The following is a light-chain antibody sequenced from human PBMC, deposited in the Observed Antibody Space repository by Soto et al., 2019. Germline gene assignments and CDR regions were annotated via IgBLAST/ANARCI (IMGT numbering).Light chain of an antibody. V-gene: IGLV2-14*03. CDR2: DVH. CDR1: SSDIGGYNY. CDR3: SSYTGSGTLV. J-gene: IGLJ2*01. Sequence: QSALTQPASVSGSPGPSITISCTGASSDIGGYNYVSWYQQHPGRAPKLMIYDVHTRPSGISKRFSGSKSGNTASLTISGLQAEDEADYYCSSYTGSGTLVFGGGTKVTVL.